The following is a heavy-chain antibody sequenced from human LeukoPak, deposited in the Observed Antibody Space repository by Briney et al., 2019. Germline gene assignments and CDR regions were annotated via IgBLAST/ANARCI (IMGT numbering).Heavy chain of an antibody. CDR3: AKRSSSWSSGEYFQH. J-gene: IGHJ1*01. Sequence: GRSLRLSCAASGFTFNSYAMSWVRQAPGKGVEWGSAISGSGGTTYYADSVKGRFTISRDNSKNTLYLQMNSLRAEDTAVYYCAKRSSSWSSGEYFQHWGQGTLVTVSS. CDR1: GFTFNSYA. D-gene: IGHD6-13*01. V-gene: IGHV3-23*01. CDR2: ISGSGGTT.